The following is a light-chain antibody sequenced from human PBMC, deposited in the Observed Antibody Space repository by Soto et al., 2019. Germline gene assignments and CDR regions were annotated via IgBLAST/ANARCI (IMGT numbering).Light chain of an antibody. J-gene: IGKJ1*01. CDR3: QQYYSTPWT. CDR1: QSVLYSSNNKNY. Sequence: DIVMTQSPDSLAVSLGERATINCKSSQSVLYSSNNKNYLAWYQQKPGQPPKLLISWASTRESGVPDRFSGSGSGTDVTLTISSLQAEDVAVYYCQQYYSTPWTLGQGTKVEIK. V-gene: IGKV4-1*01. CDR2: WAS.